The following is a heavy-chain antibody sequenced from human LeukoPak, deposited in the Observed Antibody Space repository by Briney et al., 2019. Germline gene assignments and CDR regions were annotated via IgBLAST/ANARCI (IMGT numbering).Heavy chain of an antibody. CDR3: ARWADCSNISCRKGFDY. Sequence: SETLSLTCTVSGGSISSYYWIWIRQPPGKGLEWIGYIYYSGSPSYNPSLKSRVTISVDTSKNQFSLNLSSVTAADTAVYYCARWADCSNISCRKGFDYWGQGTLVTVSS. CDR2: IYYSGSP. V-gene: IGHV4-59*01. D-gene: IGHD2-2*01. CDR1: GGSISSYY. J-gene: IGHJ4*02.